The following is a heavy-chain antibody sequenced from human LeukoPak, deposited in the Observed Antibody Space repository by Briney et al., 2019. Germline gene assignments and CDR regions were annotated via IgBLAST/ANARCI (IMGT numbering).Heavy chain of an antibody. D-gene: IGHD3-22*01. Sequence: ASVKVSCKTSGYSENFYGITWVRQVAGQGLEWMGWISAQHGQTEYAPNSQDRVTMTTDTYTNTAYMELGSLRSDDTAVYYCASLKNYYDSSGYLVTDAFDIWGQGTMVTVSS. J-gene: IGHJ3*02. V-gene: IGHV1-18*01. CDR1: GYSENFYG. CDR2: ISAQHGQT. CDR3: ASLKNYYDSSGYLVTDAFDI.